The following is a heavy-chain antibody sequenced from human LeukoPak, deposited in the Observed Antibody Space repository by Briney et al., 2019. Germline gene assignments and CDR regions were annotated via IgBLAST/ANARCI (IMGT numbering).Heavy chain of an antibody. Sequence: PGGSLRLSCAASGFNFYDFAMHWVRLVPGKGLEWVSGISWNSVIIGYADSVKGRFTISRDNSKNTLYLQMNSLRAEDTAVYYCAKDRGARYYFDYWGQGTLVTVSS. D-gene: IGHD1-26*01. CDR2: ISWNSVII. J-gene: IGHJ4*02. V-gene: IGHV3-9*01. CDR3: AKDRGARYYFDY. CDR1: GFNFYDFA.